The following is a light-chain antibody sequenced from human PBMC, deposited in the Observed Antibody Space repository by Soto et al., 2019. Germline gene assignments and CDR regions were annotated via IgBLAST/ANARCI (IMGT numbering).Light chain of an antibody. CDR1: QDIINF. Sequence: DIQMTQSPSSLSASVGDRVTITCQASQDIINFLNWYQQKPGEPPKLLIYDASNLETGVPSRFSGSASGTNFTLTITSLQPEDIATYYCQHYDNLPRFTFGPGTKVDIK. CDR2: DAS. CDR3: QHYDNLPRFT. V-gene: IGKV1-33*01. J-gene: IGKJ3*01.